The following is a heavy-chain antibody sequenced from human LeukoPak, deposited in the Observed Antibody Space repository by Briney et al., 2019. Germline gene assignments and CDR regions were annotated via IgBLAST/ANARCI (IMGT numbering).Heavy chain of an antibody. CDR1: GGSISSGGYS. CDR2: IYRSGST. V-gene: IGHV4-30-2*01. D-gene: IGHD5-24*01. J-gene: IGHJ3*02. CDR3: ARDGDGYNYPHDAFDI. Sequence: SQTLSLTCAVSGGSISSGGYSWSWIRQPPGRGLEWIGYIYRSGSTYYNPSLKSRVTISVDRSKNQFSLKLSSVTAADTAVYYCARDGDGYNYPHDAFDIWGQGTMVTVSS.